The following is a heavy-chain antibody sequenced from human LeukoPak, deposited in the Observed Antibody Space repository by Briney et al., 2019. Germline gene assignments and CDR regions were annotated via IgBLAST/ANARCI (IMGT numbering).Heavy chain of an antibody. D-gene: IGHD5-24*01. CDR3: AKDPTTTGIDI. J-gene: IGHJ3*02. CDR1: GFTFSSFW. CDR2: INSDGSST. Sequence: GGSLRLSCGASGFTFSSFWMHWVRQAPGKGLVWVSRINSDGSSTSYADSVKGRFTISRDNAKNMLYLQMNSLRAEDTAVYYCAKDPTTTGIDIWGQGTMVTVSS. V-gene: IGHV3-74*01.